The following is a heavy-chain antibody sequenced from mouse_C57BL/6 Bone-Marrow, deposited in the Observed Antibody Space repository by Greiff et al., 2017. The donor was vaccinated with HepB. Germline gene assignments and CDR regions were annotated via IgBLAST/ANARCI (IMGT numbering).Heavy chain of an antibody. CDR2: IYPGDGDT. J-gene: IGHJ3*01. Sequence: VQLQESGPELVKPGASVKISCKASGYAFSSSWMNWVKQRPGKGLEWIGRIYPGDGDTNYNGKFKGKATLTADKSSSTAYMQLSSLTSEDSAVYFCARSDYYGSSWFAYGGQGTLVTVSA. D-gene: IGHD1-1*01. CDR1: GYAFSSSW. V-gene: IGHV1-82*01. CDR3: ARSDYYGSSWFAY.